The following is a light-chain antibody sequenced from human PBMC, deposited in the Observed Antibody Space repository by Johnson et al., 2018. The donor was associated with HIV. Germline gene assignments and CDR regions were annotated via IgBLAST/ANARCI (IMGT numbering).Light chain of an antibody. V-gene: IGLV1-51*02. CDR1: SSNIGNNY. CDR3: GTWDSSLSAYV. J-gene: IGLJ1*01. Sequence: SVLTQPPSVSAAPGPKVTISCSGSSSNIGNNYVSWYQQLPGTAPKLLIYENNKRPSGIPDRFSGSKSGTSATLGITGLQTGDEADYYCGTWDSSLSAYVFGTGTKVTVL. CDR2: ENN.